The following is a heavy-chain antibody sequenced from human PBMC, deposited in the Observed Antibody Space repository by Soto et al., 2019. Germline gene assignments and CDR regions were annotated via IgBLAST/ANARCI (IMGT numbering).Heavy chain of an antibody. CDR2: INHSGST. Sequence: PSETLSLTCAVYGGSFSGYYWSWIRQPPGKGLEWIGEINHSGSTNYNPSLKSRVTISVDTSKNQFSLKLSSVTAADTAVYYCARDYRSSASNPGRGFDPWGQGTLVTVSS. V-gene: IGHV4-34*01. D-gene: IGHD3-22*01. J-gene: IGHJ5*02. CDR1: GGSFSGYY. CDR3: ARDYRSSASNPGRGFDP.